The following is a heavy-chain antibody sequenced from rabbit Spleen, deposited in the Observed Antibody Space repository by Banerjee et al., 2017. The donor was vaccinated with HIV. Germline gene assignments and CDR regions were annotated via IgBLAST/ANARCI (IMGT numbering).Heavy chain of an antibody. CDR2: INTATGKA. J-gene: IGHJ6*01. Sequence: QEQLEESGGGLVKPEGSLTLTCKASGFSFSDRDVMCWVRQAPGKGLEWIGCINTATGKAVYASWAKGRFTISKTSSTTVTLQMPSLTVADTATYFCARDTGTSFSSYGMDLWGPGTLVTVS. V-gene: IGHV1S45*01. CDR3: ARDTGTSFSSYGMDL. D-gene: IGHD8-1*01. CDR1: GFSFSDRDV.